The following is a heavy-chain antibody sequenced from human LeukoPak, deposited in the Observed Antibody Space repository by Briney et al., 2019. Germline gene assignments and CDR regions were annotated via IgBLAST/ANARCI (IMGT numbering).Heavy chain of an antibody. CDR1: GGSVSSSIYY. J-gene: IGHJ4*02. D-gene: IGHD3-9*01. Sequence: SETLSLTCTVSGGSVSSSIYYWGWIRQPPGEWLEWIGSIYYSGSTSYNPSLKSRVTISVDTSKNQFSLKLTSVTAADTAVYYCASRNDILTGYVFDFWGRGTLVTVSS. CDR2: IYYSGST. V-gene: IGHV4-39*01. CDR3: ASRNDILTGYVFDF.